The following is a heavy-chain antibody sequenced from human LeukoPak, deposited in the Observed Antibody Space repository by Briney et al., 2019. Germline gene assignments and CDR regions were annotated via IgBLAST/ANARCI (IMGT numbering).Heavy chain of an antibody. CDR3: AKDRSVDGTV. Sequence: GGSLRLSCAASGFTFSSYAMHWVRQAPGKGLEWVALIWYDGSNKYYADSVKGRFTISRDNSKNTVYLQMSSLRAEDTAMYYCAKDRSVDGTVWGQGTLVTVSS. D-gene: IGHD6-19*01. CDR1: GFTFSSYA. J-gene: IGHJ4*02. CDR2: IWYDGSNK. V-gene: IGHV3-33*06.